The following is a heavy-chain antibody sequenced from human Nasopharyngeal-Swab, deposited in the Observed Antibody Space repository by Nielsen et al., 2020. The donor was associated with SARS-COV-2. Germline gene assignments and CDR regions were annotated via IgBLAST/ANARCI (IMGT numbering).Heavy chain of an antibody. CDR3: ARVVLDSSGYYYPVNAFDI. CDR2: ISSSSSYI. Sequence: VRQAPGKGLEWVSSISSSSSYIYYAGSVKGRFTISRDNAKNSLYLQMNSLRAEDTAVYYCARVVLDSSGYYYPVNAFDIWGQGTMVTVSS. D-gene: IGHD3-22*01. V-gene: IGHV3-21*01. J-gene: IGHJ3*02.